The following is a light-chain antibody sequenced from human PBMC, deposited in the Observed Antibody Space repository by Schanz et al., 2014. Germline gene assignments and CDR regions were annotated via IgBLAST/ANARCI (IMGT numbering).Light chain of an antibody. V-gene: IGKV3-20*01. CDR3: QHYSLSPL. CDR2: STS. CDR1: QNVGTY. Sequence: DIVVTQSPATLSLSPGERATLSCRSSQNVGTYLAWYQHKPGQAPRLLIFSTSTRATGIPDRFSGSGSGTDFTLTISRLEPEDFAVYYCQHYSLSPLFGQGTKV. J-gene: IGKJ1*01.